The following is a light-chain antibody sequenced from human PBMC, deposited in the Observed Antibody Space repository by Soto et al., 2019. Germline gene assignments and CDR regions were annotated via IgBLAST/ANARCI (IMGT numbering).Light chain of an antibody. CDR3: QHYNSYSEA. Sequence: EIVMPQSPATLSVSPGERATLSCRASQSVSSNLAWYQQKPGQAPRLLIYGASTRATGIPARFSGSGSGTEFTLTISSLQPDDFATYYCQHYNSYSEAFGQVTKVDI. CDR1: QSVSSN. J-gene: IGKJ1*01. CDR2: GAS. V-gene: IGKV3-15*01.